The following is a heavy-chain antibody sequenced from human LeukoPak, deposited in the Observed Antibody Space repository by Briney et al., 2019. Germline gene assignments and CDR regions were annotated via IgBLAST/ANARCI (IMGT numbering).Heavy chain of an antibody. D-gene: IGHD3-22*01. J-gene: IGHJ4*02. Sequence: SETLSLTCTVSGGSISSYYWSWIRQPPGKGLEWIGYIYYSGSTNYNPSLKSRVTISVDTSKNQFSLKLSSVTAADTAVYYCARDGYYYDSSGYRLGGQGTLVTVSS. CDR1: GGSISSYY. V-gene: IGHV4-59*01. CDR3: ARDGYYYDSSGYRL. CDR2: IYYSGST.